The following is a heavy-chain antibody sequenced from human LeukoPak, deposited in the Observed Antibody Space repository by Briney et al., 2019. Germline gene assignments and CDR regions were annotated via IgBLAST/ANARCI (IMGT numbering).Heavy chain of an antibody. J-gene: IGHJ4*02. V-gene: IGHV3-23*01. CDR1: GFTFSRYW. CDR2: ISGSGGST. CDR3: AKDTSSSTVDIVATIGADY. Sequence: GGSLRLSCAASGFTFSRYWMSWVRQAPGKGLEWVSDISGSGGSTYYTDCVKGRFTISRDNSKNTLYLQMNSLRAEDTAVYYCAKDTSSSTVDIVATIGADYWGQGTLVTVSS. D-gene: IGHD5-12*01.